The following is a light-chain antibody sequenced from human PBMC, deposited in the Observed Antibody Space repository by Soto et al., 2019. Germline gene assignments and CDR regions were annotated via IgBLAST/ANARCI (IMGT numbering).Light chain of an antibody. CDR3: SSYPTSSTLV. CDR1: SSDVGGYNY. J-gene: IGLJ1*01. Sequence: QSALTQPASVSGSPGQSITISCTGTSSDVGGYNYVSWYQQHPGKAPKLLIYEVSNRPSGLSNRFSGSKSGNTASLTISGLQAEDEADYFCSSYPTSSTLVFGTGTKVTVL. V-gene: IGLV2-14*01. CDR2: EVS.